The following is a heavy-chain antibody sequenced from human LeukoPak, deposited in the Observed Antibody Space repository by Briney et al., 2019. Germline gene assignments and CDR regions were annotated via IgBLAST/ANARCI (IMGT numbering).Heavy chain of an antibody. D-gene: IGHD4-17*01. Sequence: PGGSLRLSCAASGFTFSSYGMHWVRQAPGKGLEWVVFISYDGSNKYYADSVKGRFTISRDNSKNTLYLQMNSLRAEDTAVYYCAKEGTVTTFSGLGFDYWGQGTLVTVSS. J-gene: IGHJ4*02. CDR3: AKEGTVTTFSGLGFDY. V-gene: IGHV3-30*18. CDR2: ISYDGSNK. CDR1: GFTFSSYG.